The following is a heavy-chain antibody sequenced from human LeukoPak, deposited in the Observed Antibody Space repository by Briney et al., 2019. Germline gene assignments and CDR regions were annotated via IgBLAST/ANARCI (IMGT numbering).Heavy chain of an antibody. Sequence: PGGSLRLSCAASGFTFSNYATYWVRQAPGKGLEWVAVISYDGSNKYYADSVKGRFTISRDNSKNTLYLQMNSLRAEDTAVYYCAFDYGDYYYWGQGTLVTVSS. CDR3: AFDYGDYYY. CDR1: GFTFSNYA. CDR2: ISYDGSNK. D-gene: IGHD4-17*01. J-gene: IGHJ4*02. V-gene: IGHV3-30-3*01.